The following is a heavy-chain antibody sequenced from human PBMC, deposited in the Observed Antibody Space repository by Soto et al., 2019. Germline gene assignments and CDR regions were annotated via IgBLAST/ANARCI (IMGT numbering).Heavy chain of an antibody. CDR2: IFYSENT. CDR1: GDSVTSGSHY. CDR3: ARVKRSSSWYGGEYNWFDP. J-gene: IGHJ5*02. D-gene: IGHD6-13*01. Sequence: PSETLSLTCTVSGDSVTSGSHYWSWIRQPPGKGLEYIGYIFYSENTSYHPSLKSRVTISVDTSKNQFSLKLSSVTAADTAVYYCARVKRSSSWYGGEYNWFDPWGQGTLVTVSS. V-gene: IGHV4-61*01.